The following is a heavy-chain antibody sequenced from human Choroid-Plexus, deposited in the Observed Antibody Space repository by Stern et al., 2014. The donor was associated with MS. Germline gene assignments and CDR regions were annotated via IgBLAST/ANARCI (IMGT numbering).Heavy chain of an antibody. V-gene: IGHV3-30*18. CDR1: GFTFSNFG. D-gene: IGHD2-15*01. Sequence: VQLVESGGGVAQPGRPLILSCAASGFTFSNFGMHWVRQAPGKGLEWVALISHDGSDTYYADSVKGRFTIFRDNSKNTLYMHMNSLRAEDTAVYYCAKDRQWSTYFFDYWGQGSLVTVSS. J-gene: IGHJ4*02. CDR2: ISHDGSDT. CDR3: AKDRQWSTYFFDY.